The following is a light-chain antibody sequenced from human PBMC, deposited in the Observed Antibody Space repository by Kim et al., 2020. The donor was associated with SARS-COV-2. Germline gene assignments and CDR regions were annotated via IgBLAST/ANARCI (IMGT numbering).Light chain of an antibody. Sequence: SPGERATPSCRASQGVTSNCLAWYQQKPGQAPRLLIYGASSRATGIPDRFSGSGSGTDFTLTISRLEPEDFAVYYCQQYGSSPWTFGQGTKVEIK. CDR2: GAS. CDR1: QGVTSNC. CDR3: QQYGSSPWT. J-gene: IGKJ1*01. V-gene: IGKV3-20*01.